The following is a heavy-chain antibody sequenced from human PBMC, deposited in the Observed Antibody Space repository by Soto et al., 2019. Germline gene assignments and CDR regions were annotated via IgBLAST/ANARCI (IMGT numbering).Heavy chain of an antibody. Sequence: SLRLSCAASGFTFSSYGMHWVRQAPGKGLEWVALISYDGSQKYYADSVKGRFTISRDNSKNTLYLQMNSLRAEDTAVYYCAKDLVGGVRYYYGMDVWGQGTTVTVSS. V-gene: IGHV3-30*18. CDR2: ISYDGSQK. CDR1: GFTFSSYG. D-gene: IGHD1-26*01. CDR3: AKDLVGGVRYYYGMDV. J-gene: IGHJ6*02.